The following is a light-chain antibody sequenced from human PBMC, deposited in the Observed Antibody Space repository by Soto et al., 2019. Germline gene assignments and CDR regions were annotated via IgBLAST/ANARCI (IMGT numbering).Light chain of an antibody. Sequence: DIQMTQSPSTLSASVGDRVTITCRASQSISGWLAWYQQKPGKAPKLLIFDASSLESGVPSRFSGSGGATKFTLPISSLQPEDFATYYCQQYNSYSRTFGQGTKVDIK. J-gene: IGKJ1*01. CDR3: QQYNSYSRT. V-gene: IGKV1-5*01. CDR2: DAS. CDR1: QSISGW.